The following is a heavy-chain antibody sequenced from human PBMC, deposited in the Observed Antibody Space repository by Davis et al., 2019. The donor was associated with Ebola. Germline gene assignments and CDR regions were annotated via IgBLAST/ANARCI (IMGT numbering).Heavy chain of an antibody. Sequence: MPSETLSLTCSVSGASISSYYWSWIRQPPGKGLEWIGYIYYSGSTYYNPSLKSRVTISVDTSKNQFSLKLSSVTAADTAVYYCARLYAYYYDSSGYGRSYYFDYWGQGTLVTVSS. D-gene: IGHD3-22*01. CDR1: GASISSYY. CDR3: ARLYAYYYDSSGYGRSYYFDY. V-gene: IGHV4-59*08. CDR2: IYYSGST. J-gene: IGHJ4*02.